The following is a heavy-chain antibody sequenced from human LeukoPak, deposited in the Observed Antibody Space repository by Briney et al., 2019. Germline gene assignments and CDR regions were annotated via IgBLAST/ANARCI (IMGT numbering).Heavy chain of an antibody. CDR2: IYYSGST. Sequence: SETLSLTCTVSGGSISSYYWSWIRQPPGKGLEWIGYIYYSGSTNYNPSLKSRVTISVDTSKNQFSLKLSSVTAADTAVYYCARSGATGWFGPWGQETLVTVSS. D-gene: IGHD1-14*01. CDR1: GGSISSYY. J-gene: IGHJ5*02. V-gene: IGHV4-59*01. CDR3: ARSGATGWFGP.